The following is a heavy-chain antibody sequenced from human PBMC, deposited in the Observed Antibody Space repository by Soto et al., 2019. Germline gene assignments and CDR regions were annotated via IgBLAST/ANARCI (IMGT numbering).Heavy chain of an antibody. CDR2: IWYDGSNK. J-gene: IGHJ4*02. CDR3: ASGREYYDILTGYSY. V-gene: IGHV3-33*01. Sequence: PGGSLRLSCAASGFTFSSYGMHWVRQAPGKGLEWVAVIWYDGSNKYYADSVKGRFTISRDNSKNTLYLQMNSLRAEDTAVYYCASGREYYDILTGYSYWGQGTLVTVSS. D-gene: IGHD3-9*01. CDR1: GFTFSSYG.